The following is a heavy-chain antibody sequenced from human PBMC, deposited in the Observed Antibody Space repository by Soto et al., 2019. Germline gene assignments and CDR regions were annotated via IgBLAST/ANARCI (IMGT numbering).Heavy chain of an antibody. V-gene: IGHV5-51*01. CDR3: ARHSSTMTYGMDV. CDR1: GYSFTIYC. CDR2: IYPCDSDT. J-gene: IGHJ6*02. Sequence: GESLKISCNGSGYSFTIYCIGLVRRMPGKGLEWMWIIYPCDSDTRYSPSFQGQVTISADKSISTAYLQWSSLKASDTAMYYCARHSSTMTYGMDVWGQGTTVTVSS. D-gene: IGHD6-13*01.